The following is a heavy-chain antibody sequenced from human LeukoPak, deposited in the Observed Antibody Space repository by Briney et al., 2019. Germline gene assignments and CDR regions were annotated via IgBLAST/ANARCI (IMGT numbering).Heavy chain of an antibody. J-gene: IGHJ4*02. CDR3: AKDLVGDNY. Sequence: GGSLRLSCAASGFTFSSYGMHWVRQAPGKGLEWVAVISYDGSNKYYADSVKGRFTISRDNSKNTLYLQMNSLRAEDTAVYYCAKDLVGDNYWGQGTLVTVSS. V-gene: IGHV3-30*18. D-gene: IGHD1-26*01. CDR2: ISYDGSNK. CDR1: GFTFSSYG.